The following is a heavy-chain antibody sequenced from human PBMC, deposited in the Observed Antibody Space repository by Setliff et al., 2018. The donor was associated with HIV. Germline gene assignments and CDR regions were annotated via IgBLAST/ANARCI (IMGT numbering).Heavy chain of an antibody. CDR1: GISINGYY. V-gene: IGHV4-59*08. CDR2: VSSIGNT. Sequence: SETLSLTCSVSGISINGYYWSWIRQSPRTRLEWIGYVSSIGNTNYNPSLKSRVTISVDTSKNQFSLKLSSVTAADTAVYYCARRGYSSSSRIYFDYWGQGTLVTVSS. CDR3: ARRGYSSSSRIYFDY. D-gene: IGHD6-6*01. J-gene: IGHJ4*02.